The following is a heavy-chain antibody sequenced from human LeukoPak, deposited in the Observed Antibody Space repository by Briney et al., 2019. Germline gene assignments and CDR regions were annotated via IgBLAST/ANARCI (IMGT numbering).Heavy chain of an antibody. Sequence: SETLSLTCGVSNEFFSGYYWGWIRQPPGKGLEWIGDINDSGTTKYNPTLKSRVTISVDTSKNQFSLKLSSVTAADTAVYYCARGYGDYGFFAFDIWGQGTMATVSS. CDR3: ARGYGDYGFFAFDI. CDR2: INDSGTT. CDR1: NEFFSGYY. V-gene: IGHV4-34*01. D-gene: IGHD4-17*01. J-gene: IGHJ3*02.